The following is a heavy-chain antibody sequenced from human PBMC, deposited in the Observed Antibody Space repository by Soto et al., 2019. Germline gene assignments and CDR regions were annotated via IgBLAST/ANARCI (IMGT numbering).Heavy chain of an antibody. D-gene: IGHD1-1*01. V-gene: IGHV4-4*07. CDR3: VRDGTKTLRDWFDP. J-gene: IGHJ5*02. Sequence: SETLSLTCTVSGASISAYAWSWIRKSAGKGLEWIGRIYATGTTDYNPSLKSRVMMSVDTSKKQFSLRLRSVTAADTAVYYCVRDGTKTLRDWFDPWGQGISVTV. CDR2: IYATGTT. CDR1: GASISAYA.